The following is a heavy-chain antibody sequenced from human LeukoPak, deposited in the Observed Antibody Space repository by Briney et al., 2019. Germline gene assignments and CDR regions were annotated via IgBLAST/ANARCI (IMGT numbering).Heavy chain of an antibody. D-gene: IGHD3-16*01. CDR1: GGSISGYY. CDR2: IHSSGST. V-gene: IGHV4-4*09. CDR3: ARFTYTTRPSDV. J-gene: IGHJ6*04. Sequence: MTSETLSLTCSVSGGSISGYYWSWIRQPPGQTLEWIGYIHSSGSTNYNPSLQSRVTMPVDTSMNQFSLRLSSVTAADTAVYYCARFTYTTRPSDVWGRGTTVTVSS.